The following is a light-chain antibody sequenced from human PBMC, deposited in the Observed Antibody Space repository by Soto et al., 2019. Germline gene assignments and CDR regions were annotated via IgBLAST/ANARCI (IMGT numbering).Light chain of an antibody. CDR3: ASYAGTKLFV. J-gene: IGLJ1*01. V-gene: IGLV2-8*01. CDR1: SSDVGFYNF. CDR2: EVT. Sequence: QSVLTQPPSASGSPGQSLTISCTGTSSDVGFYNFISWYQQRPGKAPKLVIYEVTKRPSGVPDRFSGSKSRSTASLTVSGLQADDEADYYCASYAGTKLFVFGSGTKVTVL.